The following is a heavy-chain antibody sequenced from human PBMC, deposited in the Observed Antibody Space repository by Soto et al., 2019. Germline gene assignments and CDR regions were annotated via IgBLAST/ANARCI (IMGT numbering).Heavy chain of an antibody. CDR1: GGTFSRYT. CDR2: IIPLFGTA. CDR3: AREVNDEHRNPFDY. D-gene: IGHD1-1*01. Sequence: QVQLVQSGAEVKKPGSSVKVSCKASGGTFSRYTISWVRQAPGQGLEWMGGIIPLFGTANYAQKLQGRVTITADESTSIAYMQPTTLRPAETALYYWAREVNDEHRNPFDYWGQGTLVTVSS. J-gene: IGHJ4*02. V-gene: IGHV1-69*01.